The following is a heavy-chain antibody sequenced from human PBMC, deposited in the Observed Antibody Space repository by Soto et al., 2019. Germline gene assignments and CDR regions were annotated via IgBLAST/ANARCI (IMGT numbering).Heavy chain of an antibody. CDR2: IYYSGNT. J-gene: IGHJ6*02. D-gene: IGHD3-10*01. CDR3: ARHTISLVVAPARDYGMDV. V-gene: IGHV4-39*01. Sequence: SETLSLTCTVSSGSVSSTNYYWGWIRQPPGKGLEWIGNIYYSGNTYYNPSLKSRVTISVDTSKNQFSLKLSSVTAADTAVYYCARHTISLVVAPARDYGMDVWGQGTTVTVSS. CDR1: SGSVSSTNYY.